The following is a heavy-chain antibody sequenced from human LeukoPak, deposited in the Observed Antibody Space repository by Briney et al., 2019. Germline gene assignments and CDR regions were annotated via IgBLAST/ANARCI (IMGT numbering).Heavy chain of an antibody. J-gene: IGHJ4*02. CDR2: IKKDGSEK. D-gene: IGHD3-22*01. V-gene: IGHV3-7*01. CDR3: ARNWRYYDSSGYDTPASYFDY. Sequence: GGSLRLSCAASGFTFSSNRMSWGRNAPGKGLERVSNIKKDGSEKYYVDSVKGRFATSRDNATNSLYLLMDSLRAEDTAVYYCARNWRYYDSSGYDTPASYFDYWGQGTLVTVSS. CDR1: GFTFSSNR.